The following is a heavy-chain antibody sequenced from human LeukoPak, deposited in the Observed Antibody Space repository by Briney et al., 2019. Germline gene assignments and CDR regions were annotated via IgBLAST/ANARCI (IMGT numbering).Heavy chain of an antibody. CDR2: IYTDAQT. Sequence: GGSLRLSCAASGLTLSSNYMSWVRQAPGKGLEWVSVIYTDAQTYYADSVKGRFTISRDNSKNTLYLQMNSLRAEDTAVYYCAPSSLTFSNGWYGYWGQGTLVTVSS. CDR1: GLTLSSNY. V-gene: IGHV3-53*01. J-gene: IGHJ4*02. CDR3: APSSLTFSNGWYGY. D-gene: IGHD6-19*01.